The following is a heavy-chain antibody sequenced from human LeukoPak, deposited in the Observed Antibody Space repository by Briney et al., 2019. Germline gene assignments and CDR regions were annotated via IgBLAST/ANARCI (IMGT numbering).Heavy chain of an antibody. D-gene: IGHD2-15*01. V-gene: IGHV4-34*01. J-gene: IGHJ4*02. CDR3: ARGWMNCSGGSCYSDY. CDR2: INHSGSA. CDR1: GGSFSGYY. Sequence: SETLSLTCAVYGGSFSGYYWSWIRQPPGKGLEWIGEINHSGSANYNPSLKSRVTMSVDTSKNQFSLKLSSVTAADTAVYYCARGWMNCSGGSCYSDYWGQGTLVTVSS.